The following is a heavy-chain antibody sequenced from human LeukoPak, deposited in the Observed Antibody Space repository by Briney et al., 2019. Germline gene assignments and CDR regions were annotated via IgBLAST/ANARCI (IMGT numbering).Heavy chain of an antibody. D-gene: IGHD3-16*01. V-gene: IGHV4-34*01. CDR3: ARSPHTGDLKYDFDY. J-gene: IGHJ4*02. CDR2: INHSGST. CDR1: GGSFSGYY. Sequence: SETLSLTCAVYGGSFSGYYWSWIRQPPGKGLEWIGEINHSGSTNYNPSLKSRVTISVDTSKNQFSLKLSSVTAADTAVYYCARSPHTGDLKYDFDYWGQGTLVTVSS.